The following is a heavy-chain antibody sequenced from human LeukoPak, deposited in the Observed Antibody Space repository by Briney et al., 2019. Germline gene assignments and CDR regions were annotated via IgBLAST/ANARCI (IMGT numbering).Heavy chain of an antibody. CDR3: ARDFCSTSCNLGY. V-gene: IGHV1-2*02. CDR2: INPNTDGT. D-gene: IGHD2-2*01. Sequence: ASVKVSCKVSGYTFTGYYMHWVRQAPGQGLEWMGWINPNTDGTNYAQKFQGRVTMTRDTSISTAYMELTRLRSDDTAVYYCARDFCSTSCNLGYWGQGTLVTVSS. J-gene: IGHJ4*02. CDR1: GYTFTGYY.